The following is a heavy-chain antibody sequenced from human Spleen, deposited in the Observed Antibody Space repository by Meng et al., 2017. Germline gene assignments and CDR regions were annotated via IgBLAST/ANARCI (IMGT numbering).Heavy chain of an antibody. V-gene: IGHV1-2*06. J-gene: IGHJ4*02. D-gene: IGHD6-13*01. CDR3: ARDEDISAAGKLFGDY. CDR2: INPKSGDT. CDR1: GYSFTNYG. Sequence: QVPLVHSGADVKKPGASGKVSCKASGYSFTNYGISWVRQAPGQGLEWMGRINPKSGDTHYAQRFQGRVTMTGDTSISTAYMELSGLGSDDTAMYYCARDEDISAAGKLFGDYWGQGTLVTVSS.